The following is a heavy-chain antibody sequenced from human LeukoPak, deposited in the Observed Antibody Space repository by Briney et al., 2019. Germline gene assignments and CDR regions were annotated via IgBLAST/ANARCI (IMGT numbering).Heavy chain of an antibody. CDR2: IWYDGSNK. CDR1: GFTFSSYG. D-gene: IGHD6-13*01. J-gene: IGHJ4*02. CDR3: ARDRDSSSWSHFDY. Sequence: GGSLRLSCAASGFTFSSYGMHWVRQAPGKGLEWVAVIWYDGSNKYYADSVKGRFTISRDNSKNTLYLQMNSLRAEDTAVYYCARDRDSSSWSHFDYWGQVTLVTVSS. V-gene: IGHV3-33*01.